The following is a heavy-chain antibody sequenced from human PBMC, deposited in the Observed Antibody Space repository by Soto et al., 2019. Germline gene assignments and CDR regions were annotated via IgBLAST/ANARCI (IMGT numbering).Heavy chain of an antibody. D-gene: IGHD2-2*01. CDR2: ISPMFGKA. CDR3: AREVEVHTPVFGF. CDR1: GGTFNNYA. Sequence: QVQLVQSGAEVKRPGSSVKVCCKASGGTFNNYAINWVRQAPGQGLEWMGDISPMFGKANYAQKFQGRVKISSDDSTATAYLELSSLRSEDTALYYCAREVEVHTPVFGFWGQGSLVTVSS. J-gene: IGHJ4*02. V-gene: IGHV1-69*01.